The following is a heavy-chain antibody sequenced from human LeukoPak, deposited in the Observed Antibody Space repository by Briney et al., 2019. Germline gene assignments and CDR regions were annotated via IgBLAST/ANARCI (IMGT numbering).Heavy chain of an antibody. CDR1: GFTFSSYA. CDR2: ISGSGGST. Sequence: GGSLRLSCAASGFTFSSYAMSWVRQAPGKGLEWVSAISGSGGSTYYADSVKGRFTISRDNSKNTLYLQMNSLRAEDTAVYYCAKDRTMVRGVISDAFDIWGQGTMVTVSS. J-gene: IGHJ3*02. CDR3: AKDRTMVRGVISDAFDI. D-gene: IGHD3-10*01. V-gene: IGHV3-23*01.